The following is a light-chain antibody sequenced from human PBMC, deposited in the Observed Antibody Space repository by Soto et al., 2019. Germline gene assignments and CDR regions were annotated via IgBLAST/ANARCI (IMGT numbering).Light chain of an antibody. J-gene: IGLJ3*02. V-gene: IGLV2-14*01. Sequence: QSVLTQPASVSGSPGQSITISCTGTSSDVGGYNYVSWYQQHPGKAPKLMIYEVSNRPSGVSNRFSGSKSGNTASLTISGLQAEDEADYYCSSYTSSSSNWVFGGGT. CDR1: SSDVGGYNY. CDR2: EVS. CDR3: SSYTSSSSNWV.